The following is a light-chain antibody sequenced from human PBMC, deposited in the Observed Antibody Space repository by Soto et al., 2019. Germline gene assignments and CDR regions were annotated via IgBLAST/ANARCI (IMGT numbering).Light chain of an antibody. V-gene: IGLV1-44*01. CDR3: AAWYDSLNGYVV. CDR2: RDH. CDR1: RYNIGSNT. Sequence: QSVLTQPPSASGTPGQRVTISCSGSRYNIGSNTVNWYQQVPGTAPRLLIHRDHQRPSGVPDRFSGSKSGTSASLAISGLQSEDEADYYCAAWYDSLNGYVVFGGGTKVTVL. J-gene: IGLJ2*01.